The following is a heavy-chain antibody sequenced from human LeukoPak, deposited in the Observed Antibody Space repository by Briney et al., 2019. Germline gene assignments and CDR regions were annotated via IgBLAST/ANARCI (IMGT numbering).Heavy chain of an antibody. CDR3: ARGWGFYGSGSYYNSKRNDY. Sequence: PSETLSLTCTVSGGSISSSSYYWGWIRQPPGKGLEWIGSIYYSGSTYYNPSLKSRVTISVDTSKNQFSLKLSSVTAADTAVYYCARGWGFYGSGSYYNSKRNDYWGQGTLVTVSS. D-gene: IGHD3-10*01. V-gene: IGHV4-39*07. CDR1: GGSISSSSYY. J-gene: IGHJ4*02. CDR2: IYYSGST.